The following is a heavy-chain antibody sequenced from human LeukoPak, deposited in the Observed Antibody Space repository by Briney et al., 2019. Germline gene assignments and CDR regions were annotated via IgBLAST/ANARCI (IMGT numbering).Heavy chain of an antibody. CDR3: ARALVCYYDSSGYSYFDY. D-gene: IGHD3-22*01. CDR2: ISYDGSNK. J-gene: IGHJ4*02. Sequence: QPGGSLRLSCAASGFTFSSYAMHWVRQAPGKGLEWVAVISYDGSNKYYADSVKGRFTISRDNSKNTLYLQMNSLRAEDTAVYYCARALVCYYDSSGYSYFDYWGQGTLVTVSS. V-gene: IGHV3-30-3*01. CDR1: GFTFSSYA.